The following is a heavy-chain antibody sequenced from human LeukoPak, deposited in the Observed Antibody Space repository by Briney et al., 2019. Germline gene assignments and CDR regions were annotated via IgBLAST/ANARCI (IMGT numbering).Heavy chain of an antibody. Sequence: ASVKVSCKASGYTFTGYYMHWVRQAPGQGLEWMGWINPNSGGTNYAQKFQGRVTMTRDTSISTAYMELSRLRSDDTAVYYCARGYCTNGVCYLYGSYFDYWSQGTLVTVSS. J-gene: IGHJ4*02. V-gene: IGHV1-2*02. CDR3: ARGYCTNGVCYLYGSYFDY. CDR2: INPNSGGT. D-gene: IGHD2-8*01. CDR1: GYTFTGYY.